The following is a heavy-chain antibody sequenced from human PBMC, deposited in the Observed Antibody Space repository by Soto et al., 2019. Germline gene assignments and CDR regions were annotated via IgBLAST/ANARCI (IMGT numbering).Heavy chain of an antibody. CDR3: ARVVPPARPDY. V-gene: IGHV4-31*03. CDR2: IYYSGRT. CDR1: GGSISSGGYY. D-gene: IGHD2-2*01. J-gene: IGHJ4*02. Sequence: SETLSLTCTVSGGSISSGGYYWSWIRQHPGKGLEWIGNIYYSGRTYYNPSLKSRVTISVDTSKNQFSLKLSSVTAADTAVYSCARVVPPARPDYWGQGTRVTVAS.